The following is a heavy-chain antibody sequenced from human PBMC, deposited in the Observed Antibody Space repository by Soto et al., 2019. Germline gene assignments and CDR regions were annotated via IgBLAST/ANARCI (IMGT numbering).Heavy chain of an antibody. D-gene: IGHD3-9*01. Sequence: EVQLLESGGGLVQPGGSLRLSCAASGFTFSSYAMSWVRQAAGKGLEWVSAISGSGGSTYYADSVKGRFTISRDNSKNTLYLQMNSLRAEDTAVYYCAKDPRILTGYLNWFDPWGQGTLVTVSS. CDR1: GFTFSSYA. V-gene: IGHV3-23*01. CDR3: AKDPRILTGYLNWFDP. J-gene: IGHJ5*02. CDR2: ISGSGGST.